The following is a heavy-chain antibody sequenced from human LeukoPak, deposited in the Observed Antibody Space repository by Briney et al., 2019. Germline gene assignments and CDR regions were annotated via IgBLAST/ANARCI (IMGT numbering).Heavy chain of an antibody. V-gene: IGHV4-59*08. CDR3: AGDRNSNRWHKY. D-gene: IGHD6-13*01. Sequence: SETLSLTCSVSGDSISSYYWSWIRQPPGKGLEWIGYIYNSGSTNYNPSLKSRVTISADTSKNQFPLRLSSVTAADTAVYYCAGDRNSNRWHKYWGQGTLVTVSS. CDR1: GDSISSYY. CDR2: IYNSGST. J-gene: IGHJ4*02.